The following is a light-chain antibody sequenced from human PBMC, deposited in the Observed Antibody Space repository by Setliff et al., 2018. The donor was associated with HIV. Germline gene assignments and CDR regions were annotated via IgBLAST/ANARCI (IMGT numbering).Light chain of an antibody. Sequence: QSALTQPPSASGSPGQSVTISCTGTSSDVGGYNYVSWYQQHPGKAPKLMIYEVSERPSGVPDRFSGSKSGNKASLTVSGLQAEDEADYYCQSYDIRLRHVFGTGTKVTV. CDR1: SSDVGGYNY. J-gene: IGLJ1*01. V-gene: IGLV2-8*01. CDR2: EVS. CDR3: QSYDIRLRHV.